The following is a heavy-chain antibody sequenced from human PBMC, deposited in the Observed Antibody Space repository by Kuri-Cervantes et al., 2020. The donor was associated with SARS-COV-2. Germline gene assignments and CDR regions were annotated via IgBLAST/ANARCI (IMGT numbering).Heavy chain of an antibody. V-gene: IGHV3-23*01. J-gene: IGHJ4*02. D-gene: IGHD3-3*01. CDR1: GFTFTNYA. Sequence: GGSLRLSCAASGFTFTNYAMSWVRQAPGKGLEWVTAISGTGSTTYYADSVRGRFTISRDNSKNTLYLQMNSLRAEDTAVYYCAKGIRRFLESLDYWGQGTLVTVSS. CDR2: ISGTGSTT. CDR3: AKGIRRFLESLDY.